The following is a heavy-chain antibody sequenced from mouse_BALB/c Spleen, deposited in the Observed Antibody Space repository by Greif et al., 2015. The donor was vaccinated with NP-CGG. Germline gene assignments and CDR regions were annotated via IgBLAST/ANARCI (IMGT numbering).Heavy chain of an antibody. CDR3: ARGRRNFDY. Sequence: LVESGAELARPGASVKLSCKASGYTFTSYWMQWVKQRPGQGLEWIGAIYPGDGDTRYTQKFKGKATLTADKSSSTAYMQLSSLASEDSAVYYCARGRRNFDYWGQGTTLTVSS. CDR2: IYPGDGDT. V-gene: IGHV1-87*01. CDR1: GYTFTSYW. J-gene: IGHJ2*01.